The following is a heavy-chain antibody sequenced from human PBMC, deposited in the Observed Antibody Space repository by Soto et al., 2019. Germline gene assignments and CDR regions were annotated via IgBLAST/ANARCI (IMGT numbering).Heavy chain of an antibody. V-gene: IGHV3-30*18. CDR1: GFTFSSYG. J-gene: IGHJ4*02. CDR3: AKEGYYESAPSY. D-gene: IGHD3-22*01. CDR2: ISYDGSNK. Sequence: PGGSLRLSCAASGFTFSSYGMHWVRQAPGKGLEWVAVISYDGSNKYYADSVKGRFTISRDNSKNTLYLQMNSLRAEDTAVYYCAKEGYYESAPSYWGQGTLVTVSS.